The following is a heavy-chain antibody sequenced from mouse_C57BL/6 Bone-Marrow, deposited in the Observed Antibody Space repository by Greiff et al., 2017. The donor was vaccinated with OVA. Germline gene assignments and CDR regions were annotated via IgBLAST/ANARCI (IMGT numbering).Heavy chain of an antibody. CDR3: ARERGYSNYSAY. J-gene: IGHJ3*01. CDR2: IDPNSGGT. D-gene: IGHD2-5*01. CDR1: GYTFTSYW. Sequence: QVQLQQPGAELVKPGASVKLSCKASGYTFTSYWMHWVKQRPGRGLEWIGRIDPNSGGTKYNEKFKSKATLTVDKPSSTAYMQLISLTSENSAVYYCARERGYSNYSAYWGQGTLVTVSA. V-gene: IGHV1-72*01.